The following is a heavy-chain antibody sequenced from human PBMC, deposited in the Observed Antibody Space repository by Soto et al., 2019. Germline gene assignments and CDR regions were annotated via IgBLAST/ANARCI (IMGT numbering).Heavy chain of an antibody. J-gene: IGHJ4*02. V-gene: IGHV3-23*01. CDR2: ISASGGGS. Sequence: EEQLLESGGGLVQPGGSLRLSCAASGFTFSNYAMSWVRQAPGKGLEWVSVISASGGGSYYADSVKGRFTISRDNSKNTLYLQMSSLRADDTAVYYCARREGVKVRGVIGDCWGQGTLVTVSS. D-gene: IGHD3-10*01. CDR3: ARREGVKVRGVIGDC. CDR1: GFTFSNYA.